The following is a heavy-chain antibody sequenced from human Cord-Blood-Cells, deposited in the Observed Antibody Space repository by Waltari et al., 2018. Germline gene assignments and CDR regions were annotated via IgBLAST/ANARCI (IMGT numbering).Heavy chain of an antibody. J-gene: IGHJ4*02. CDR1: GGTFSSYA. D-gene: IGHD6-6*01. CDR3: ARGRVLEYSSSSPFDY. CDR2: IIPIFGTA. Sequence: QVQLVQSGAEVKKPGSSVKVSCKASGGTFSSYAIRRVRQAPGQGLEWMGGIIPIFGTANYAQKFQGRVTITADESTSTAYMELSSLRSEDTAVYYCARGRVLEYSSSSPFDYWGQGTLVTVSS. V-gene: IGHV1-69*01.